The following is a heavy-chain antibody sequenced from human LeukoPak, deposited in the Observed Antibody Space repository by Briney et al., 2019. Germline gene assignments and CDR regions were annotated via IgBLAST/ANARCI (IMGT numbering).Heavy chain of an antibody. D-gene: IGHD2-15*01. V-gene: IGHV4-39*01. CDR3: ARQSGGSYYLLY. Sequence: SETLSLTCAVYGGSFSSYYWGWLRQPPGRGLEWMGSIYYSGSTYYNPSLKSRVTISVDTSKNQFSLKLSSATAADTAVSYCARQSGGSYYLLYWGQGTLVTVSS. CDR1: GGSFSSYY. CDR2: IYYSGST. J-gene: IGHJ4*02.